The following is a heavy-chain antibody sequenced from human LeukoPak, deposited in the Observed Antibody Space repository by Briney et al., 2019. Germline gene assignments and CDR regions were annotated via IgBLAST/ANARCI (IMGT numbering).Heavy chain of an antibody. CDR2: INSDGTST. D-gene: IGHD1-26*01. J-gene: IGHJ4*02. CDR1: GFTFTSYW. V-gene: IGHV3-74*01. CDR3: ARAEALKFREFDY. Sequence: GGSLRLSCAASGFTFTSYWMHWVRQAPGKGLVWVSRINSDGTSTSYADSVKGRFTISRDNARNSLYLQMNSLRAEDTAIYYCARAEALKFREFDYWGQGTLVTVSS.